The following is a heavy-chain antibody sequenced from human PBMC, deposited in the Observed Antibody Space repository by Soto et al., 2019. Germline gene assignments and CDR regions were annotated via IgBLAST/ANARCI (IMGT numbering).Heavy chain of an antibody. J-gene: IGHJ4*02. CDR2: IIPKLGSA. D-gene: IGHD2-21*01. V-gene: IGHV1-69*01. CDR3: AQGGDGYNFGAVY. CDR1: GGGNLRDYR. Sequence: QVQLVQSGAEVKEPGSSVKVSCKASGGGNLRDYRTTWVRRAPGQGLEWMGGIIPKLGSANYAQNFKGRATVTPDETTNTVYMELRSLRSDDTAVYYCAQGGDGYNFGAVYWVQGTPVTVSS.